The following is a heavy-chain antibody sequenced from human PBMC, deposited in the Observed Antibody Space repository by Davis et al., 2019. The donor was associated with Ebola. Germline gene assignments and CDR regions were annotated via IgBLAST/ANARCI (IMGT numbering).Heavy chain of an antibody. J-gene: IGHJ5*02. CDR1: GYIFSRYA. V-gene: IGHV3-23*01. CDR2: ISVRSIT. CDR3: AKVHPPTTVTTGWFDP. D-gene: IGHD4-17*01. Sequence: PGGSLTLSCAASGYIFSRYAMSWVRQAPGKGLEWVSSISVRSITYHADSVKGRFTISRDNSKNTLYLQMNSLRAEDTAVYYCAKVHPPTTVTTGWFDPWGQGTLVTVSS.